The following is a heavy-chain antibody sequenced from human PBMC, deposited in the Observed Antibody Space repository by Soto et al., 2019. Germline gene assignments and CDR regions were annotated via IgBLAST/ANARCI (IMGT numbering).Heavy chain of an antibody. V-gene: IGHV4-59*08. CDR1: GGSISSYY. Sequence: QVQLQESGPGLVKPSETLSLTCTVSGGSISSYYWSWIRQPPGKGLEWIGYIYYSGSTNYNPSLKSRVTISVDTSKHQFSLTLSSVPAADTAVYYCARAKAPLYSSSWYWFDPWGQGTLVTVSS. D-gene: IGHD6-13*01. CDR3: ARAKAPLYSSSWYWFDP. J-gene: IGHJ5*02. CDR2: IYYSGST.